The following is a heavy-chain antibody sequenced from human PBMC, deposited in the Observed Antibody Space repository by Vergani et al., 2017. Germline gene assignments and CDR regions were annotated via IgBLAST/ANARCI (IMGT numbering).Heavy chain of an antibody. V-gene: IGHV4-59*11. Sequence: QVQLQESGPGLVKPSETLSLTCTVSGGSISSHYWSWIRQPPGKGLEWIGYIYYSGSTNYNPSLKSRVTISVDTSKNQFSLKLSSVTAEDTAVYYCARERVFTIFGVVSAHWFDPWGQGTLVTVSS. CDR3: ARERVFTIFGVVSAHWFDP. D-gene: IGHD3-3*01. CDR2: IYYSGST. J-gene: IGHJ5*02. CDR1: GGSISSHY.